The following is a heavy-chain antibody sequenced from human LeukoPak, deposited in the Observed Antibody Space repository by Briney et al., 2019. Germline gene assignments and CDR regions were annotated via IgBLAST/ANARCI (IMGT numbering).Heavy chain of an antibody. CDR3: AREDNYYDSSVG. D-gene: IGHD3-22*01. Sequence: SVKVSCKASGGTFSSYAISWVRQAPGQGLEWMGGIIPIFGTANYAQKFQGRVTITTDESTSTAYMELSSLRSEDTAVYYCAREDNYYDSSVGWGQGNLVTVSS. CDR2: IIPIFGTA. V-gene: IGHV1-69*05. CDR1: GGTFSSYA. J-gene: IGHJ4*02.